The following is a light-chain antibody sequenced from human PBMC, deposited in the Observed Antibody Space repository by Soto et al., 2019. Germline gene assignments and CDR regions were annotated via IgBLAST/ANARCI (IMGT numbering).Light chain of an antibody. CDR1: QSVSSY. V-gene: IGKV3-11*01. CDR2: DAS. J-gene: IGKJ4*01. Sequence: EIVLTQSPATLSLSPGERATLSCRASQSVSSYLAWYQQKPGQAPRLLIYDASNRATGIPARFSGSGSGTDFTLTIRSLEPEDFAVYYCQQRSNWTPGGRTFGGGTKVEIK. CDR3: QQRSNWTPGGRT.